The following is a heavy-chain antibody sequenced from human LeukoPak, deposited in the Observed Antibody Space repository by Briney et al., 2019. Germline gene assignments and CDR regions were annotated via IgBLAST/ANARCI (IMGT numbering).Heavy chain of an antibody. D-gene: IGHD3-10*01. V-gene: IGHV1-69*05. Sequence: SVKVSCKASGGTFSSYAISWVRQAPGQGLEWMGRIIPIFGTANYAQKFQGRVTITTDESTSTAYMELSSVRSEDTAVYYCARETMVRATSFDYWGQGTLVTVSS. CDR1: GGTFSSYA. J-gene: IGHJ4*02. CDR3: ARETMVRATSFDY. CDR2: IIPIFGTA.